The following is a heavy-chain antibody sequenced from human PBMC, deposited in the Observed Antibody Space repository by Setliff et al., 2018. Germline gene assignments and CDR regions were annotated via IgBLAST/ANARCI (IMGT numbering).Heavy chain of an antibody. CDR3: SRLVRYCTRTSCQRASGEDY. Sequence: ASVKVSCKASGGAFSTYSLSWVRQAPGQGLEWVGWISAYSGNTYYAQKFQGRDTMTTDTSTATAYLELRSLRSDDTAVYYCSRLVRYCTRTSCQRASGEDYWGQGTLVTVSS. V-gene: IGHV1-18*01. CDR1: GGAFSTYS. CDR2: ISAYSGNT. D-gene: IGHD2-2*01. J-gene: IGHJ4*02.